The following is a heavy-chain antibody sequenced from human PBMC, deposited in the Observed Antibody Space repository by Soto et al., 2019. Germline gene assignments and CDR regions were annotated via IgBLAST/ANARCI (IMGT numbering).Heavy chain of an antibody. CDR2: IIPIFGTA. CDR3: VRDSFYDSSGYYYGIKKVDAFDI. CDR1: GGTFSSYA. Sequence: QVQLVQSGAEVKKPGSSVKVSCKASGGTFSSYAISWVRQAPGQGLEWMGGIIPIFGTANYAQKFQGRVTITADESTSTAYMELSSLRSEDTAVYYCVRDSFYDSSGYYYGIKKVDAFDIWGQGTMVTVSS. D-gene: IGHD3-22*01. J-gene: IGHJ3*02. V-gene: IGHV1-69*01.